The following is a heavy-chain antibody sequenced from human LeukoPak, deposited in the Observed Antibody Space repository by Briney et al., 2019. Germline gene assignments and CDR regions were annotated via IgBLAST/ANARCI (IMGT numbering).Heavy chain of an antibody. CDR3: ARDPRSYCSTSNCYALDY. V-gene: IGHV3-30-3*01. CDR1: GFTFSNYA. J-gene: IGHJ4*02. D-gene: IGHD2-2*01. CDR2: ISFDESNK. Sequence: GRSLRLSCAVSGFTFSNYAMHWVRQARGKGLEWVALISFDESNKFYADSVKGRFTISRDSSKNTLYLQMNSLRAEDTAVYYCARDPRSYCSTSNCYALDYWGQGTLVTVSS.